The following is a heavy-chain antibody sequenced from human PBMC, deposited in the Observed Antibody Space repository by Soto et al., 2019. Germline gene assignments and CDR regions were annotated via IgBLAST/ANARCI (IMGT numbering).Heavy chain of an antibody. J-gene: IGHJ6*02. CDR2: INPNSGGT. Sequence: ASVKVSCKASGYTFTAYYMHWVRQAPGQGLEWMGWINPNSGGTNYAQKFQGWVTTTRDTSISTAYMELSRLRSDDTAVYYCARDPGTTVTNYYYYGMDVWGQGTTVTVS. D-gene: IGHD4-17*01. V-gene: IGHV1-2*04. CDR1: GYTFTAYY. CDR3: ARDPGTTVTNYYYYGMDV.